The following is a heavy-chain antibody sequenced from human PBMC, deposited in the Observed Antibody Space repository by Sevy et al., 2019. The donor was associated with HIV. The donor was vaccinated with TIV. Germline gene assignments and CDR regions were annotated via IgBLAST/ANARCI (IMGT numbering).Heavy chain of an antibody. D-gene: IGHD6-6*01. CDR2: INPSGGST. CDR3: ARAEYSAPQPNSSVGEYYYYYGMDV. J-gene: IGHJ6*02. Sequence: ASVKVSCKASGYTFSSYDMHWVRQAPGQGLEWMGIINPSGGSTSYAQKFQGRVTMTRDTSTSTVYMELSSLRSEDTAVYYCARAEYSAPQPNSSVGEYYYYYGMDVWGQGTTVTVSS. V-gene: IGHV1-46*01. CDR1: GYTFSSYD.